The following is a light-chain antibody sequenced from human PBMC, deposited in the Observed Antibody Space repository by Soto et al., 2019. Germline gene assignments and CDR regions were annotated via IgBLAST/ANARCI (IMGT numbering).Light chain of an antibody. Sequence: ELVMTQSPATLSVSPGERATLSCRASQSVSSNLAWYQQKPGQAPRLLIYGASTRATGIPTRFSGSGSGTDFTLTISILQYEDFAVYYCQQNNNWPSFGPRTKVDIK. CDR2: GAS. J-gene: IGKJ3*01. CDR1: QSVSSN. CDR3: QQNNNWPS. V-gene: IGKV3-15*01.